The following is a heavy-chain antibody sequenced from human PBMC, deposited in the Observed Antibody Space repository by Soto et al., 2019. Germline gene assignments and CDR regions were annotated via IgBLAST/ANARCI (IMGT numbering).Heavy chain of an antibody. Sequence: QVQLQESGPGVVKPSETLFLSCSVSGGSISKFYWSWIRKTAGKGLEWMGRVYATGTTDYNPSLRSRVTMSVDISKKTFSLRLTSVTAADTVVYYCVRDGSKTLRDWFDPWGQGKLVTVSS. V-gene: IGHV4-4*07. CDR1: GGSISKFY. J-gene: IGHJ5*02. CDR2: VYATGTT. CDR3: VRDGSKTLRDWFDP.